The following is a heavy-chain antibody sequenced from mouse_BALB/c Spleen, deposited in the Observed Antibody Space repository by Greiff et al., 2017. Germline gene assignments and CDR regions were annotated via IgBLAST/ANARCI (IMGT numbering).Heavy chain of an antibody. J-gene: IGHJ4*01. CDR3: AREGGYYRYERDAMDY. D-gene: IGHD2-14*01. Sequence: DVMLVESGGGLVQPRGSLRLSCATSGFTFTDYYMSWVRQPPGKALEWLGFIRNKANGYTTEYSASVKGRFTISRDNSQSILYLQMNTLRAEDSATYYCAREGGYYRYERDAMDYWGQGTSVTVSS. CDR1: GFTFTDYY. V-gene: IGHV7-3*02. CDR2: IRNKANGYTT.